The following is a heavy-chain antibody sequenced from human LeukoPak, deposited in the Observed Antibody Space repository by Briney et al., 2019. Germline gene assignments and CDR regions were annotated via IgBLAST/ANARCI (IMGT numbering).Heavy chain of an antibody. CDR3: ATETILTGSTYYFDY. Sequence: ASVKVSCKAPGYSFTSFYMHWVRQAPGQGLEWMGIINPGGGTTGYAQNFQGRVTMTRDTSTSTLYMELSSLGSEDTAVYYCATETILTGSTYYFDYWGQGTLVTVSS. CDR2: INPGGGTT. D-gene: IGHD3-9*01. CDR1: GYSFTSFY. J-gene: IGHJ4*02. V-gene: IGHV1-46*01.